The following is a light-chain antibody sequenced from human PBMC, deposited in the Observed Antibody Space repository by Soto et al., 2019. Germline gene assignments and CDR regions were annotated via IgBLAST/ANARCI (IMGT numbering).Light chain of an antibody. Sequence: EIVLTQSPATLALSPGERATLSCRASQSVGTYLVWYQQKPGQAPRLLIYDASKRAIGIPDRLSGSGSGTDFTLTISSLEPGDSAVYYCQQRRAWPRVFGGGTRME. V-gene: IGKV3-11*01. J-gene: IGKJ4*01. CDR3: QQRRAWPRV. CDR1: QSVGTY. CDR2: DAS.